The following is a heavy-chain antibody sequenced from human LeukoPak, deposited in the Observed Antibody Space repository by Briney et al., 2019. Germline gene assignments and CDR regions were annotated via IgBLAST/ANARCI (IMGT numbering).Heavy chain of an antibody. J-gene: IGHJ4*02. CDR3: AKAFAYYYDSSGYLGRFDY. D-gene: IGHD3-22*01. CDR2: ISNSGGST. Sequence: GGSLRLSCAASGFTFSSYAMSWVRQAPGKGLEWVSVISNSGGSTYYADSVKGRFAISRDNSKNTLYLQMNSLRAEDTAVYYCAKAFAYYYDSSGYLGRFDYWDQGTLVTVSS. V-gene: IGHV3-23*01. CDR1: GFTFSSYA.